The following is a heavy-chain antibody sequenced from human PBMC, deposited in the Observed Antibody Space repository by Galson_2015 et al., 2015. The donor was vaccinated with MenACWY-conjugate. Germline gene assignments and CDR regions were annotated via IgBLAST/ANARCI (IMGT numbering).Heavy chain of an antibody. Sequence: SVKVSCKASGYTFTSYGFSWVRQAPGQGLEWIGWISAYNGNINYAQKFQGRVTMTTDTSQSTAYMELRSLRSDDTAVYYCARRSGWTNDAFDIWGQGTMVTVSS. CDR1: GYTFTSYG. D-gene: IGHD6-19*01. J-gene: IGHJ3*02. V-gene: IGHV1-18*01. CDR3: ARRSGWTNDAFDI. CDR2: ISAYNGNI.